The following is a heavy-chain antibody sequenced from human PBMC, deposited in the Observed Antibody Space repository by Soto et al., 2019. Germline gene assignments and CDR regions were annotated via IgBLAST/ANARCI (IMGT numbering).Heavy chain of an antibody. V-gene: IGHV3-21*01. Sequence: GGSLRLSCAASGFTFSSYSMNWVRQAPGKGLEWVSSISSSSSYIYYADSVKGRFTISRDNAKNSLYLQMNSLRAEDTAVYYCAAQTLYFWSGYLSSTTSDYWGQGTLVTVSS. D-gene: IGHD3-3*01. CDR3: AAQTLYFWSGYLSSTTSDY. CDR2: ISSSSSYI. CDR1: GFTFSSYS. J-gene: IGHJ4*02.